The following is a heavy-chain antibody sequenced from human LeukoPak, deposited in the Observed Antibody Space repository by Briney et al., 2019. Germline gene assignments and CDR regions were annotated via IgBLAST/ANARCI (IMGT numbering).Heavy chain of an antibody. J-gene: IGHJ4*02. Sequence: PSETLSLTCAVYGGSFSGYYWSWIRQPPGKGLEWIGEINHGGSTNYDPSLKSRVTMSVDTSKNQVSLKVTSVTAADTAVYYCARGPHCSGGSCYSPAFDYWGQGTLVTVSS. V-gene: IGHV4-34*01. CDR1: GGSFSGYY. CDR3: ARGPHCSGGSCYSPAFDY. CDR2: INHGGST. D-gene: IGHD2-15*01.